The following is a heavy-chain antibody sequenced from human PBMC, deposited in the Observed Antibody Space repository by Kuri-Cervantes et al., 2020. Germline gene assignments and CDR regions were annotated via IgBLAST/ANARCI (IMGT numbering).Heavy chain of an antibody. CDR3: ARLPKSGYFWYFDL. Sequence: ESLKISCAVSGYSISSGYYWGWIRQPPGRGLEWIGSIYYSGVTYYNPSLKSRVTISVDTSKNQFSLKLSSVTAADTAVYYCARLPKSGYFWYFDLWGRGTLVTVSS. CDR1: GYSISSGYY. D-gene: IGHD3-22*01. CDR2: IYYSGVT. J-gene: IGHJ2*01. V-gene: IGHV4-38-2*01.